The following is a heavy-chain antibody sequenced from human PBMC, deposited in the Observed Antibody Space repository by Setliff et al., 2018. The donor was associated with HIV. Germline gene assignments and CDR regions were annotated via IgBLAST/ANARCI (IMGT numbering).Heavy chain of an antibody. Sequence: GGSLRLSCAASGFTFTSYSVNWVRQAPGKGLEWVSSISSTSSYIYYADSVKGRFTISRDNAKNSLYLQMNSLRAEDTAVYYCARGYCSSTSCRCYFDYWGQGTLVTVSS. V-gene: IGHV3-21*01. CDR1: GFTFTSYS. CDR2: ISSTSSYI. D-gene: IGHD2-2*01. CDR3: ARGYCSSTSCRCYFDY. J-gene: IGHJ4*02.